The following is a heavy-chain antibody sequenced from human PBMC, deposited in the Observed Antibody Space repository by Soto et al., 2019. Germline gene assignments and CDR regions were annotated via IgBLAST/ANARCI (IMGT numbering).Heavy chain of an antibody. J-gene: IGHJ4*02. Sequence: EVQLVESGGGLVRPGGSLRLAYAASEFSVSDNYMNWVRQAPGKGLEWVAVIFSGGSTNYADSVKGRFTISRLKSENTLYLQMSSLRPEDTAVYFCKSRDYWGRGTLVTVSS. CDR3: KSRDY. V-gene: IGHV3-53*04. CDR2: IFSGGST. CDR1: EFSVSDNY.